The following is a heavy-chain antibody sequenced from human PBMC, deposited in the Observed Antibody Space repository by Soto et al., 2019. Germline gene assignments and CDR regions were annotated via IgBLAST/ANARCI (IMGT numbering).Heavy chain of an antibody. CDR1: GGSFSGYY. V-gene: IGHV4-34*01. CDR3: AREIAAAALPLENAFDI. CDR2: INHSGST. J-gene: IGHJ3*02. Sequence: SETLSLTCAVYGGSFSGYYWSWIRQPPGKGLGWIGEINHSGSTNYNPSLKSRVTISVDTSKNQFSLKLSSVTAADAAVYYCAREIAAAALPLENAFDIWGQGTMVTVSS. D-gene: IGHD6-13*01.